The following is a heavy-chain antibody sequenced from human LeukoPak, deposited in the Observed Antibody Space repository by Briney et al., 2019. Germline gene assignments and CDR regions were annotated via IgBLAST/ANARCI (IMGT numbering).Heavy chain of an antibody. J-gene: IGHJ4*02. CDR3: ARDPDGVWPPFDY. V-gene: IGHV3-48*03. Sequence: GGSLRLSCAASGFTFSSYEMNWVRQAPGKGLEWVSYISSSGSTIYYADSVKGRFTISRDNAKNSLYPQMNSLRAEDTAVYYCARDPDGVWPPFDYWGQGTLVTVSS. D-gene: IGHD2-8*01. CDR2: ISSSGSTI. CDR1: GFTFSSYE.